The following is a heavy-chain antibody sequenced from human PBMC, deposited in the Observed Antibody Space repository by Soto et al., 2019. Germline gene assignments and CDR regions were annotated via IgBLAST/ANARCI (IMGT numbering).Heavy chain of an antibody. D-gene: IGHD2-8*02. Sequence: SETLSLTCTVSGGSISSGDYYWSWIRQPPGKGLEWIGYIYYSGITYYNPSLKSRVTISVDRSKNQFSLQLTSVTVEDTAVYYCATSYGNAWCTYWGQGTQVTVSS. V-gene: IGHV4-30-4*02. CDR1: GGSISSGDYY. CDR3: ATSYGNAWCTY. J-gene: IGHJ4*02. CDR2: IYYSGIT.